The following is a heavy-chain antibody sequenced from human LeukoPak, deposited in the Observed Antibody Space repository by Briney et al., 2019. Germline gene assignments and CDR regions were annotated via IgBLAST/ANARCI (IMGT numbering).Heavy chain of an antibody. D-gene: IGHD6-6*01. V-gene: IGHV4-39*07. J-gene: IGHJ4*02. Sequence: SETLSLTCTVSGGSISSSSYYWGWIRQPPGKGLEWIGSIYYSGSTYYNPSLKSRVTISVDTSKNQFSLKLSSVTAADTAVYYCASIAARPGDYWGQGTLATVSS. CDR3: ASIAARPGDY. CDR1: GGSISSSSYY. CDR2: IYYSGST.